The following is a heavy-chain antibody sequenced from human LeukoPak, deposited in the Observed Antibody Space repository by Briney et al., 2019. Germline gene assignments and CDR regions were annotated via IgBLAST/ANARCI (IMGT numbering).Heavy chain of an antibody. D-gene: IGHD6-19*01. J-gene: IGHJ4*02. Sequence: PGGSLRLSCAASGFTFSSYGMHWVRQAPGKGLEWVSYISSSSSTIYYADSVKGRFTISRDNSKNTLYLQMNSLRAEDTAVYYCARDGTYSSGWYVDYWGQGTLVTVSS. CDR2: ISSSSSTI. CDR1: GFTFSSYG. V-gene: IGHV3-48*01. CDR3: ARDGTYSSGWYVDY.